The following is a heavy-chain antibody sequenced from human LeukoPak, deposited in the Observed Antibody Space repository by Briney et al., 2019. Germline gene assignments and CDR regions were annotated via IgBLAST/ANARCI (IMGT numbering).Heavy chain of an antibody. CDR2: IYSGGST. V-gene: IGHV3-53*01. CDR1: GFTVSSNY. D-gene: IGHD3-9*01. Sequence: GGSLRLSCAASGFTVSSNYMSWVRQAPGKGLEWVSVIYSGGSTYYADSVKGRFTISRDNSKNTLYLQMNSLRAEDTAVYYCATSATPYDILTGYPPQLNYWGQGTLVTVSS. J-gene: IGHJ4*02. CDR3: ATSATPYDILTGYPPQLNY.